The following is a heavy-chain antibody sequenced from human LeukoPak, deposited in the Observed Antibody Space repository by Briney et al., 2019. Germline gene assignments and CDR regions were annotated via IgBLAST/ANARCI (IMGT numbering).Heavy chain of an antibody. J-gene: IGHJ4*02. Sequence: ASVKVSCKASGYTFTNYAITWVRQAPGQGLERMGWISTYIANTKYAQNVQGRVTMTTDTSTSTAYMELRNLRSDDTAMYYCARDNPTSPNPSHYGDYVPFDYWGQGTLVTVSS. CDR1: GYTFTNYA. D-gene: IGHD4-17*01. V-gene: IGHV1-18*01. CDR3: ARDNPTSPNPSHYGDYVPFDY. CDR2: ISTYIANT.